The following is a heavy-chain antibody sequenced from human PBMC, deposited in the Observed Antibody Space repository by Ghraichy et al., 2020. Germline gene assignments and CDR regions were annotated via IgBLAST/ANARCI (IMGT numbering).Heavy chain of an antibody. CDR2: TYYRSKWYN. V-gene: IGHV6-1*01. CDR3: ARGSVGSTSGFDY. D-gene: IGHD1-26*01. Sequence: SETLSLTCDISGDSVSSNNAAWNWIRQSPSRGLEWLGRTYYRSKWYNYYAISIESRLRIIPDTSKNQFSLQLTSVIPDDTAVYYCARGSVGSTSGFDYWGQGTLVTVSS. CDR1: GDSVSSNNAA. J-gene: IGHJ4*02.